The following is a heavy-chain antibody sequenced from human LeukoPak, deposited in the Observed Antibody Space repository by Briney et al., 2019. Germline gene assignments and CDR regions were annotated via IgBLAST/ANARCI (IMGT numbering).Heavy chain of an antibody. CDR2: IYYSGST. CDR1: GGSISSYF. Sequence: SETLSLTCTVSGGSISSYFWSWRRQPPRKGVGWRGYIYYSGSTNYTPSLRSRVTISVDTSKNQFSLKLSSVTAADTAVYYCARYSSGSAVFDSWGQGTLVTASS. CDR3: ARYSSGSAVFDS. J-gene: IGHJ5*01. D-gene: IGHD5-18*01. V-gene: IGHV4-59*08.